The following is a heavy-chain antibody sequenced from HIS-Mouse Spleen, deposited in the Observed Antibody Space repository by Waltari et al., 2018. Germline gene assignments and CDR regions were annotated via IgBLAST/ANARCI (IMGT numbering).Heavy chain of an antibody. CDR1: GGPISSSSYH. J-gene: IGHJ2*01. CDR2: IYYSGST. Sequence: QLQLQESGPGLVKPSETLSPTCTVSGGPISSSSYHWGGIRQPPGKGLEWIGSIYYSGSTYYNPSLKSRVTISVDTSKNQFSLKLSSVTAADTAVYYCAREIPYSSSWYDWYFDLWGRGTLVTVSS. V-gene: IGHV4-39*07. D-gene: IGHD6-13*01. CDR3: AREIPYSSSWYDWYFDL.